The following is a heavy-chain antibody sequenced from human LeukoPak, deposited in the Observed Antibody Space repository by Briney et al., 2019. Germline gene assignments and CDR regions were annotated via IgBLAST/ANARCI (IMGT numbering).Heavy chain of an antibody. V-gene: IGHV4-34*01. CDR3: ARGPRTRFDY. J-gene: IGHJ4*02. CDR2: INHSGST. CDR1: GGSFSGYY. Sequence: SETLSLTCAVYGGSFSGYYWSWIRQPPGKGLEWIGEINHSGSTNYNPSLKSRVTISVGTSKNQFSLKLSSVTAADTAVYYCARGPRTRFDYWGQGTLVTVSS.